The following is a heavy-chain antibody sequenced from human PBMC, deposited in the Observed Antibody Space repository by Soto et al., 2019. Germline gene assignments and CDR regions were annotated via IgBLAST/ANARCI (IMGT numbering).Heavy chain of an antibody. CDR3: AGLGNYYDSSGYWAPYYYYGMDV. J-gene: IGHJ6*02. V-gene: IGHV1-3*01. D-gene: IGHD3-22*01. CDR1: GYTFTSYA. Sequence: SVKVSCKASGYTFTSYAMHWVRQAPGQRLEWMGWINAGNGNTKYSQKFQGRVTITRDTSASTAYMELSSLRSEDTAVYYCAGLGNYYDSSGYWAPYYYYGMDVWGQGTTVTVSS. CDR2: INAGNGNT.